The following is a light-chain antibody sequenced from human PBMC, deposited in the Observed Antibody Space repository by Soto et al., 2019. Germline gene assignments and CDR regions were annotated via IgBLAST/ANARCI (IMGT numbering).Light chain of an antibody. CDR3: QQYGGSPT. CDR1: QSVPSNS. CDR2: DAS. J-gene: IGKJ1*01. Sequence: EIVLTQSPATLSLSPGERATLSCGASQSVPSNSLAWYQLKPGLAPRLIIYDASSRPPGIPDRFSGSGSGTDVTLTISRLEPEDFAVYSCQQYGGSPTFGRGTKVEIK. V-gene: IGKV3D-20*01.